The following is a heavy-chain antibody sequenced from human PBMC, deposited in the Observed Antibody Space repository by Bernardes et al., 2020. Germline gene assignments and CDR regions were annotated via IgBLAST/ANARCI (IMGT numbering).Heavy chain of an antibody. CDR3: VGVLGSSSSTH. Sequence: GGSLRLSCATSGFTFTNYGMHWVRQAPGKGLEWVAVIWPDGGNKHYGDSVKGRFTISRDNSKNTLSLQMNSLRAEDTAVYYCVGVLGSSSSTHWGQGTLVTVSS. D-gene: IGHD2-2*01. CDR2: IWPDGGNK. J-gene: IGHJ4*02. CDR1: GFTFTNYG. V-gene: IGHV3-33*01.